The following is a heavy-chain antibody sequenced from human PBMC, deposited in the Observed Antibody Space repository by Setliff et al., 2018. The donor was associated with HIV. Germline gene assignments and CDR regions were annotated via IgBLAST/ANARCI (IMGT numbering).Heavy chain of an antibody. D-gene: IGHD6-13*01. CDR3: ARHPPHDSTWPYYYGMDV. J-gene: IGHJ6*02. CDR2: IYATGST. CDR1: GGSINSYY. V-gene: IGHV4-4*09. Sequence: ASETLSLTCTVSGGSINSYYWSWIRQPPGKGLEWIGYIYATGSTNYNPSLKGRVTVSVDTAKNQFSLRLSSVTAADTAVYYCARHPPHDSTWPYYYGMDVWGQGTTVTVSS.